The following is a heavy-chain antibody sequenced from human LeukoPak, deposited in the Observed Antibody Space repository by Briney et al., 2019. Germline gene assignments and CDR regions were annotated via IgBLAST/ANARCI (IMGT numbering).Heavy chain of an antibody. Sequence: GGSLRLSCAASGFTFSSYSMTWVRQAPGKGLEWVSSISSSSSYIYYADSVKGRFTISRDNAKNSLYLQMNSLRAEDTAVYYCARMVSLKGYCSSTSCPIYYGMDVWGQGTTVTVSS. CDR3: ARMVSLKGYCSSTSCPIYYGMDV. V-gene: IGHV3-21*01. D-gene: IGHD2-2*01. CDR2: ISSSSSYI. CDR1: GFTFSSYS. J-gene: IGHJ6*02.